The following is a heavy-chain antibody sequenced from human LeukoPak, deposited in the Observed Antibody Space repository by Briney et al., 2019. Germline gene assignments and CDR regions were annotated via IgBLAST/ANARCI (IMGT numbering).Heavy chain of an antibody. CDR1: GFTFSTYG. D-gene: IGHD3-9*01. V-gene: IGHV3-21*06. Sequence: GGSLRLSCAASGFTFSTYGMSWVRQAPGKGLEWVSSISSSSSYKHNADSLKDRFTISRDNAKNSLYLQMNSLRAVDTAVYYCVRDNVVTGYYHFDCWGQGTLVTVSS. J-gene: IGHJ4*02. CDR2: ISSSSSYK. CDR3: VRDNVVTGYYHFDC.